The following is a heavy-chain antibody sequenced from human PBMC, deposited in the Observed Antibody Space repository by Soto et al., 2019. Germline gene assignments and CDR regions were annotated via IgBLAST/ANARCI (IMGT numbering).Heavy chain of an antibody. CDR1: GFTFSIYA. V-gene: IGHV3-23*01. CDR3: AKDHPYYDILTGYHDY. D-gene: IGHD3-9*01. CDR2: ISGSGGST. J-gene: IGHJ4*02. Sequence: LRLSCAASGFTFSIYAMSWVRQAPGKGLEWVSAISGSGGSTYYADSVKGRFTISRDNSKNTLYLQMNSLRAEDTAVYYCAKDHPYYDILTGYHDYWGKGPLVTVSS.